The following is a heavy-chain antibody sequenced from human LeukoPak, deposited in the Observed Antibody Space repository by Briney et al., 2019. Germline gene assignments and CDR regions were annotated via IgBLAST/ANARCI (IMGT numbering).Heavy chain of an antibody. Sequence: ASVRASCTASGHTFTAYNIHWVRQAPGQGLEWMGWINPNSGGTQYAQNFQGRVTMTRDTSISTAYMELSSLRSDGTALYFCAREPYGSGNYYFNYWGQGTLVSVSS. D-gene: IGHD3-10*01. CDR1: GHTFTAYN. V-gene: IGHV1-2*02. CDR3: AREPYGSGNYYFNY. J-gene: IGHJ4*02. CDR2: INPNSGGT.